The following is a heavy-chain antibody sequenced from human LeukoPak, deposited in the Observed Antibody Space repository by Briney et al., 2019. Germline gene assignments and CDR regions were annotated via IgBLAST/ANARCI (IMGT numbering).Heavy chain of an antibody. J-gene: IGHJ6*02. CDR1: GFTFSSYG. Sequence: GGSLRLSCAASGFTFSSYGMHWVRQAPGKGLEWGAVISYDGSNKYYADSVKGRFTISRDNPKNTLYLQMNSLRAEDTAVYYCAKAQRYSSSSSRYYYYYGMDVWGQGTTVTVSS. CDR3: AKAQRYSSSSSRYYYYYGMDV. D-gene: IGHD6-6*01. V-gene: IGHV3-30*18. CDR2: ISYDGSNK.